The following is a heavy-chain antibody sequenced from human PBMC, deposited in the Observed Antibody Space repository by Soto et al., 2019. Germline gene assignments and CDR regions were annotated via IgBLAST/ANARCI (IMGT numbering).Heavy chain of an antibody. Sequence: ASVKVSCTASGGTFSSYAISWVRQAPGQGLEWMGGIIPIFGTANYAQKFQGRVTITADESTSTAYMELSSLRSEDTAVYYCAGHSGSFLYYGMDVWGQGTTVTVSS. D-gene: IGHD1-26*01. J-gene: IGHJ6*02. CDR1: GGTFSSYA. CDR3: AGHSGSFLYYGMDV. CDR2: IIPIFGTA. V-gene: IGHV1-69*13.